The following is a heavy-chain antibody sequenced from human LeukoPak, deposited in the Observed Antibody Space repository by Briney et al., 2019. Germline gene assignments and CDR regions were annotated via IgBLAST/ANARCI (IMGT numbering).Heavy chain of an antibody. CDR2: IYYSGNT. CDR3: ARDVTDAFDI. Sequence: SQTLSLTCTVSGGSISSYYWSWIRQPPGKGLEWIGYIYYSGNTNYNPSLKSRVTISVDTSKNQFSLKLSSVTAADTAVYYCARDVTDAFDIWGQGTMVTVSS. CDR1: GGSISSYY. J-gene: IGHJ3*02. V-gene: IGHV4-59*12. D-gene: IGHD5-18*01.